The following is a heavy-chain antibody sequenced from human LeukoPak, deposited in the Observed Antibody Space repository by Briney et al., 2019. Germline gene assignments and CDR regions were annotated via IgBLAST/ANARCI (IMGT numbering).Heavy chain of an antibody. CDR3: ARATVVTPFDY. Sequence: SVKVSCKASGGTFSSYAISWVRQAPGQGLEWMGRIIPILGIANYAQKLQGRVTMTTDTSTSTAYMELRSLRSDDTAVYYCARATVVTPFDYWGQGTLVTVSS. CDR2: IIPILGIA. CDR1: GGTFSSYA. D-gene: IGHD4-23*01. J-gene: IGHJ4*02. V-gene: IGHV1-69*04.